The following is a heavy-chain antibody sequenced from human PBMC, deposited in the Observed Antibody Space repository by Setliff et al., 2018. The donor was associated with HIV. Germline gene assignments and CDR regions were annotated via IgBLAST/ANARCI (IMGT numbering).Heavy chain of an antibody. J-gene: IGHJ4*02. D-gene: IGHD6-19*01. CDR2: IYYSGST. CDR1: AGSIRSSTYY. Sequence: SETLSLTCTVSAGSIRSSTYYWAWIRQPPGKGLEWIGTIYYSGSTYYNPSLKSRATISVDMSKNQFSLRLSSVTAADTAVYYCIIAYSSGWLAPMGFDSWCQGTLVTVSS. V-gene: IGHV4-39*01. CDR3: IIAYSSGWLAPMGFDS.